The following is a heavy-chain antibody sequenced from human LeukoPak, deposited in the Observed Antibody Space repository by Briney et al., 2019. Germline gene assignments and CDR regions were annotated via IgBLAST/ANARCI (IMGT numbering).Heavy chain of an antibody. J-gene: IGHJ6*02. CDR2: ISYDGSNK. CDR1: GFTFSSYA. D-gene: IGHD5-24*01. CDR3: ARVKEEMATTNYYYYGMDV. V-gene: IGHV3-30-3*01. Sequence: GRSLRHSCAASGFTFSSYAMHWVRQAPGKGLEWVAVISYDGSNKYYADSVKGRFTISRDNSKNTLYLQMNSLRAEDTAVYYCARVKEEMATTNYYYYGMDVWGQGTTVTVSS.